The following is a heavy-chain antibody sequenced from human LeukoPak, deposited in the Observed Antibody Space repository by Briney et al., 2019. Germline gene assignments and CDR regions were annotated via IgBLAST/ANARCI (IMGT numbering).Heavy chain of an antibody. D-gene: IGHD3-22*01. CDR3: ARRGGLRITMIVEPYGMDV. CDR2: INHSGST. V-gene: IGHV4-34*01. Sequence: KTSETLSLTCAVYGGSFSGYYWSWIRQPPGKGLEWIGEINHSGSTNYNPSLKSRVTISVDTSKNQFSLKLSSVTAADTAVYYCARRGGLRITMIVEPYGMDVWGQGTTVTVSS. CDR1: GGSFSGYY. J-gene: IGHJ6*02.